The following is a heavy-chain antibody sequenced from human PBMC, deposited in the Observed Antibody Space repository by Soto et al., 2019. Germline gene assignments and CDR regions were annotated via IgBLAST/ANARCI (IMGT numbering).Heavy chain of an antibody. CDR2: TYYRSKWYN. J-gene: IGHJ6*02. CDR3: ARDRSSSRAWYYYGMDV. D-gene: IGHD6-13*01. Sequence: SQTLSLTCAISVDSFSSNSAAWNWIRQSPARGLEWLGRTYYRSKWYNDYAVSVKSRITINPDTSKNQFSLQLNSVTPEDTAVYYCARDRSSSRAWYYYGMDVWGQGTTVTVSS. CDR1: VDSFSSNSAA. V-gene: IGHV6-1*01.